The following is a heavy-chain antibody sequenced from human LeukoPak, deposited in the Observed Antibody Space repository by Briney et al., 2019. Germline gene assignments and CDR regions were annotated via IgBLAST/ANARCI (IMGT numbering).Heavy chain of an antibody. CDR1: GFTFSDYY. CDR2: ISSSGSTI. Sequence: PGGSLRLSCAASGFTFSDYYMSWIRQAPGKGLEWVSYISSSGSTIYYADSVKGRFTSSRDNAKNSLYLQMNSLRAEDTAVYYCARVNYYYDSSGRLDYWGQGTLVTVSS. V-gene: IGHV3-11*01. D-gene: IGHD3-22*01. CDR3: ARVNYYYDSSGRLDY. J-gene: IGHJ4*02.